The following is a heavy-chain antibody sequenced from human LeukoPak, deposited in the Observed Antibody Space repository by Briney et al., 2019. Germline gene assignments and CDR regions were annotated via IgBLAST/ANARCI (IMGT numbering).Heavy chain of an antibody. CDR2: IYTSGST. J-gene: IGHJ4*01. CDR1: GGSISSYY. Sequence: PSETLSLTCTVSGGSISSYYWSWIRQPAGKGLEWIGRIYTSGSTNYNPSLKSRVTISVDKSKNQFSLKLSSVTAADTALYYCARDHAPAGGGLDYWGHGTQVTVSS. CDR3: ARDHAPAGGGLDY. V-gene: IGHV4-4*07. D-gene: IGHD6-13*01.